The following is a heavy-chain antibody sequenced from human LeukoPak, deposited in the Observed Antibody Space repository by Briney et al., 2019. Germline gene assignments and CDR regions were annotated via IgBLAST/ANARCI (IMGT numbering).Heavy chain of an antibody. CDR3: ARGAYGDYAVDY. Sequence: ASVKVSRKASGYTFTGYYMHWVRQAPGQGLEWMGWINPNSGGTNYAQKFQGRVTMTRDTSISTAYMELSRLRSDDTAVYYCARGAYGDYAVDYWGQGTLVTVSS. CDR2: INPNSGGT. J-gene: IGHJ4*02. V-gene: IGHV1-2*02. D-gene: IGHD4-17*01. CDR1: GYTFTGYY.